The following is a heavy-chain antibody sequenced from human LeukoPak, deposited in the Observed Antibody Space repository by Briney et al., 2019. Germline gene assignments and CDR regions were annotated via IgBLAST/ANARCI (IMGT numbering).Heavy chain of an antibody. J-gene: IGHJ4*02. V-gene: IGHV4-59*08. CDR3: ARRRWGPYFDY. D-gene: IGHD2-21*02. Sequence: PSETLSLTCTVSGGSISSYYWSWIRQPPGEGLEWIGYIYYSGSTNYNPSLKSRVTISVDTSKNQFSLKLSSVTAADTAVYYCARRRWGPYFDYWGQGTLVTVSS. CDR2: IYYSGST. CDR1: GGSISSYY.